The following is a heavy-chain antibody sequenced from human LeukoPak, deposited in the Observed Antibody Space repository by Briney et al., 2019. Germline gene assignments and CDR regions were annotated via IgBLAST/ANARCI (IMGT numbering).Heavy chain of an antibody. V-gene: IGHV4-30-4*08. CDR1: GGSISSGDYY. D-gene: IGHD6-6*01. Sequence: SQTLSLTCTVSGGSISSGDYYWSWIRQPPGKGLEWIGYMYHSGNTFYNPSLKSRVTISVDNSKNLFSLRLNSVTAADTAVYYCATHSSSGYYYYMDVWGKGTTVTVSS. CDR3: ATHSSSGYYYYMDV. CDR2: MYHSGNT. J-gene: IGHJ6*03.